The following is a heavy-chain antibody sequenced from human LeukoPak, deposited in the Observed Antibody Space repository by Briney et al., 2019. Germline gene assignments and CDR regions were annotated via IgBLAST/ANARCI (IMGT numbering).Heavy chain of an antibody. J-gene: IGHJ4*02. Sequence: SETLSLTCAVYGGSFSGYYWSWIRQPPGKGLEWIGEINHSGSTNYNPSLKSRVTISVDTSKNQFSLKLSSVTAADTAVYYCARPVYDYVWGSYRYEEWGQGTLVTVSS. CDR2: INHSGST. CDR1: GGSFSGYY. D-gene: IGHD3-16*02. V-gene: IGHV4-34*01. CDR3: ARPVYDYVWGSYRYEE.